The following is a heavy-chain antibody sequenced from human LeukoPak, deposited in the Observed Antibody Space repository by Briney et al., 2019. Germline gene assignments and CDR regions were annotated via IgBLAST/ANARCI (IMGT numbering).Heavy chain of an antibody. V-gene: IGHV3-23*01. CDR3: ARGPISMVRGVKTRYYYYGMDV. D-gene: IGHD3-10*01. CDR1: GFTFRSYA. CDR2: ISGSGGST. J-gene: IGHJ6*02. Sequence: GGSLRLSCVASGFTFRSYAMSWVRQAPGKGLEWVSAISGSGGSTYYADSVKGRFTFSRDNSKNTLYLQMNSLRAEDTAVYYCARGPISMVRGVKTRYYYYGMDVWGQGTTVTVSS.